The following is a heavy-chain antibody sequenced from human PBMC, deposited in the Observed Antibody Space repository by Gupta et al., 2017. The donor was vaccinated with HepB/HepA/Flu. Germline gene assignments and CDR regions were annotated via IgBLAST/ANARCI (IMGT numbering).Heavy chain of an antibody. D-gene: IGHD6-6*01. J-gene: IGHJ4*02. CDR3: AKDVGSSPRDDY. Sequence: EVQLSESGGGLVQPGGSLRLSCAASGFIFSTYAMTWVRKAPGKGLEWVSGISPGGASTYYADSVKGRFTISRDNSKNTLYLQMNSLRAEDTAVYYCAKDVGSSPRDDYWGQGTLVTVSS. V-gene: IGHV3-23*01. CDR2: ISPGGAST. CDR1: GFIFSTYA.